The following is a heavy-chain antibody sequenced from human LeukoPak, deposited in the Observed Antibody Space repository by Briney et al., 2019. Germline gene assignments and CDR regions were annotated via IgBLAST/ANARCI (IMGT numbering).Heavy chain of an antibody. D-gene: IGHD3-22*01. CDR3: TTVAMIVAVITFDI. J-gene: IGHJ3*02. V-gene: IGHV3-15*01. CDR2: IKSKTDGGTT. CDR1: GFTFSNAW. Sequence: GGSLRLSCAASGFTFSNAWMSWVRQAPGKGLEWVGRIKSKTDGGTTDYAAPVKGRFTISRDDSKNTLYLQMNSLKTEDTAVYYCTTVAMIVAVITFDIWGQGTMVTVSS.